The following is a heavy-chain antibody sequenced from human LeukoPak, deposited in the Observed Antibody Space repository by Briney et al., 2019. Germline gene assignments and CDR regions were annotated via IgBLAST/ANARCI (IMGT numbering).Heavy chain of an antibody. CDR3: ARRRSTTDYDILTGYLDY. J-gene: IGHJ4*02. D-gene: IGHD3-9*01. Sequence: PSETLSLTGAVYGGSFIGYYWSWIRQRPGKGLEWIGEINHSGSTNYNPSLKSRVTISVDTSKNQFSLKLSSVTAADTAVYYCARRRSTTDYDILTGYLDYWGQGTLVTVSS. V-gene: IGHV4-34*01. CDR1: GGSFIGYY. CDR2: INHSGST.